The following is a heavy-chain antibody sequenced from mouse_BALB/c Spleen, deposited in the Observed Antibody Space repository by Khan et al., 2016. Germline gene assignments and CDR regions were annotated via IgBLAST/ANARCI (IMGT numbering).Heavy chain of an antibody. J-gene: IGHJ3*01. D-gene: IGHD1-2*01. V-gene: IGHV5-6-4*01. CDR2: ISSGGSYI. CDR3: TRDRGSGYGISLFAY. CDR1: GFTFSTYT. Sequence: EVELVESGGGLVKPGGSLKLSCAASGFTFSTYTMSWVRQTPEKRLEWVAAISSGGSYIYYPDSVKGRFTISRANAKKTLYLQMSSLKSEDTAMYYCTRDRGSGYGISLFAYWGQGTLVTVSA.